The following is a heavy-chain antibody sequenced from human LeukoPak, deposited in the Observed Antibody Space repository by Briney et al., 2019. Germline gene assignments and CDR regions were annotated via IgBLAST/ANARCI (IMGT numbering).Heavy chain of an antibody. CDR1: GFTFSSYA. CDR3: ASGGCTNGVCYFAFDY. CDR2: ISGSGGST. Sequence: GGSLRLSCAASGFTFSSYAMSWVRQAPGKGLEWVSAISGSGGSTYYADSVKGRFTISRDNSKNTLYLQMNSLRAEDTAVYYCASGGCTNGVCYFAFDYWGQGTLVTVSS. J-gene: IGHJ4*02. D-gene: IGHD2-8*01. V-gene: IGHV3-23*01.